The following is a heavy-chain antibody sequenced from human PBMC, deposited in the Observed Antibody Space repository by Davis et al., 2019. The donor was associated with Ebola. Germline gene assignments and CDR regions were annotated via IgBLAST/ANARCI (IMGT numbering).Heavy chain of an antibody. D-gene: IGHD3-16*02. CDR3: ARDRKGLSKAFDI. CDR1: GYTFTSYN. CDR2: MNPNSGNT. J-gene: IGHJ3*02. Sequence: AASVKVSCKASGYTFTSYNINWVRQATGQGLEWMGWMNPNSGNTGYAQKFQGRVTMTRDTSTSTVYMELSSLRSEDTAVYYCARDRKGLSKAFDIWGQGTMVTVSS. V-gene: IGHV1-8*01.